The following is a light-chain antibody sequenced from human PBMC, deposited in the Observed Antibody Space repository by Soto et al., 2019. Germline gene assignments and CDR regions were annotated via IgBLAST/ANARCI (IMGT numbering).Light chain of an antibody. V-gene: IGLV2-14*01. CDR1: SSDVGGYNY. Sequence: QSALTQPASVSGSPGQSITISCTGTSSDVGGYNYVSWYQQHPGKAPKIMIYDVSNRPSGVSNRFSGSKSGNTASLTISGLQAEDEADYYCGSYTSSSTLGVFGTGTKLTVL. CDR2: DVS. CDR3: GSYTSSSTLGV. J-gene: IGLJ1*01.